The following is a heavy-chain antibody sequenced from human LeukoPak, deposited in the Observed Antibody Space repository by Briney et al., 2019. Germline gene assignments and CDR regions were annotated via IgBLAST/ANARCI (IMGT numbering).Heavy chain of an antibody. D-gene: IGHD3-22*01. V-gene: IGHV4-61*02. Sequence: SETLSLTCTVSGGSISSGSYYWNWIRQPAGKGLEWIGRIYSSGSTNYNPSLKSRVTISVDTSKNQFSLKLSSVTAADTAVYYCARRTRYYDSSGYDAHFDYWGQGTLVTVCS. CDR3: ARRTRYYDSSGYDAHFDY. J-gene: IGHJ4*02. CDR2: IYSSGST. CDR1: GGSISSGSYY.